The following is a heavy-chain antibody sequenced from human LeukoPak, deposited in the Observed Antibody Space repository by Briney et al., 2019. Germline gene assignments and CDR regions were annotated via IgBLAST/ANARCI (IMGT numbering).Heavy chain of an antibody. CDR2: INHSGST. Sequence: PSETLSLTCAVYGGSFSGYYWSWIRQPPGKGLEWIGEINHSGSTNYNPSLKSRVTISVDTSKNQFSLKLSSVTAADTAVYYCARAITMVRGVPRFDYWGQGTLVTVSS. CDR1: GGSFSGYY. J-gene: IGHJ4*02. CDR3: ARAITMVRGVPRFDY. V-gene: IGHV4-34*01. D-gene: IGHD3-10*01.